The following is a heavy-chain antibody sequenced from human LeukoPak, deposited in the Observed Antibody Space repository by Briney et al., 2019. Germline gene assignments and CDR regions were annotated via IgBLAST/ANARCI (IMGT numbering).Heavy chain of an antibody. D-gene: IGHD1-1*01. CDR2: IWYDGSIK. V-gene: IGHV3-33*01. CDR3: ARDYAPTGRPTKAVAD. CDR1: GFSFSSNG. J-gene: IGHJ4*02. Sequence: GGSLRLTCVESGFSFSSNGKHWIRQAPGKGLEWVAVIWYDGSIKYYGDSVKGRFTISRDNSRNTPFLQMNNLRDEDTAIYYCARDYAPTGRPTKAVADWGPVTLVTVSS.